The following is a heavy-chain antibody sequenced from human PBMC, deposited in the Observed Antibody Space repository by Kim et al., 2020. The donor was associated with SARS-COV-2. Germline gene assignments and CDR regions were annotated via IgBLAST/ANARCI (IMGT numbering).Heavy chain of an antibody. J-gene: IGHJ4*02. CDR3: ARGRGDYGEFVDY. Sequence: YADSGRGRFTISRDHAKNTLYLQMNSLRDEDTAVYYCARGRGDYGEFVDYWGQGTLVTVSS. V-gene: IGHV3-74*01. D-gene: IGHD4-17*01.